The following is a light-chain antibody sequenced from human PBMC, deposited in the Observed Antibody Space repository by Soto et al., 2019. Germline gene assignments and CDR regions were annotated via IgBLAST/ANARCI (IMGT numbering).Light chain of an antibody. V-gene: IGKV4-1*01. CDR3: QQYYNTPST. Sequence: DIVMTQSPDSLAVSLGERATINCKSSQSVLYSGNNKNYLAWYQHQPGQPPKLLINWASTRESGVPDRFSGSGSGTDFTLTISSLQAEDVAVYYCQQYYNTPSTFGRGTKLEIK. J-gene: IGKJ2*01. CDR1: QSVLYSGNNKNY. CDR2: WAS.